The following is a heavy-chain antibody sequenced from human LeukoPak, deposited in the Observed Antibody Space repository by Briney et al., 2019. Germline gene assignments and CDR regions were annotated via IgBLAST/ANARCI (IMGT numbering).Heavy chain of an antibody. CDR3: ARDLRSSGNWFDP. V-gene: IGHV1-2*02. J-gene: IGHJ5*02. Sequence: GASVKVSCKASGYTLTGYYMHWVRQAPGQGLEWMGWINPNSGGTNYAQKFQGRVTMTRDTSISTAYMELSRLRSDDTAVYYCARDLRSSGNWFDPWGQGTLVTVSS. D-gene: IGHD6-25*01. CDR1: GYTLTGYY. CDR2: INPNSGGT.